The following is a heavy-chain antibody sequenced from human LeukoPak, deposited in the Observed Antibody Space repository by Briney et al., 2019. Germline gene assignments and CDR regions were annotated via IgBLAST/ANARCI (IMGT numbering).Heavy chain of an antibody. J-gene: IGHJ4*02. D-gene: IGHD6-13*01. V-gene: IGHV3-43*01. CDR1: GFIFGDYA. CDR2: ISWNGGST. CDR3: AKDMGYSSNWYPYDY. Sequence: GGSLRLSCAASGFIFGDYAMHWVRQPPGKGLEWVSFISWNGGSTYYTDSVKGRFTISRDNSKNSLYLQMNSLTTEDTAFYYCAKDMGYSSNWYPYDYWGRGTPVTVSS.